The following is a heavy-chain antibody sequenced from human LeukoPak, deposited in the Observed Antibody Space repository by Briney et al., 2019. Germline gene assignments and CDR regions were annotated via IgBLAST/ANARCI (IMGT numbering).Heavy chain of an antibody. CDR2: INPNSGGT. CDR3: ARSGYYYDSSGYFSGFTNAEYFQH. CDR1: GYTFTGYY. J-gene: IGHJ1*01. V-gene: IGHV1-2*04. Sequence: ASVKVSCKASGYTFTGYYMHWVRQAPGQGLEWMGWINPNSGGTNYAQKFQGWVTMTRDTSISTAYMELGRLRSDDTAVYYCARSGYYYDSSGYFSGFTNAEYFQHWGQGTLVTVSS. D-gene: IGHD3-22*01.